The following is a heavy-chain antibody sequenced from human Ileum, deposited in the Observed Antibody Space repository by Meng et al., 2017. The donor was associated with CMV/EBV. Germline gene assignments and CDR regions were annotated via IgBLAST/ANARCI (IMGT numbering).Heavy chain of an antibody. J-gene: IGHJ6*02. CDR2: IAAAGDK. CDR1: GFTFSGYD. V-gene: IGHV3-13*01. CDR3: ARNGGGMDV. Sequence: GESLKISCEASGFTFSGYDMFWVRQPAGKGLEWVSSIAAAGDKYYADSVKGRFTISRENAKNSLYLQMNSLRAGDTAVYYCARNGGGMDVWGQGTTVTVSS. D-gene: IGHD3-10*01.